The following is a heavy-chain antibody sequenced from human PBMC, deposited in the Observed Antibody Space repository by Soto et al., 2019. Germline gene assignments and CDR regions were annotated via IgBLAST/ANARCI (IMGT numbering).Heavy chain of an antibody. D-gene: IGHD6-13*01. CDR1: GFTFSSYA. V-gene: IGHV3-64D*06. CDR3: VKDIAAAGTNWFDP. Sequence: PGGSLRLSCSASGFTFSSYAMHWVRQAPGKGLEYVSAISSNGGSTYYADSVKGRFTISRESSKNTLYLQMSSLRAEDTAVYYCVKDIAAAGTNWFDPWGQGTLVTVSS. J-gene: IGHJ5*02. CDR2: ISSNGGST.